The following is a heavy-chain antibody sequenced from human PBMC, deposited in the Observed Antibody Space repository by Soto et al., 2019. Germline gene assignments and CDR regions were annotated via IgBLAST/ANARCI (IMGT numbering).Heavy chain of an antibody. V-gene: IGHV1-18*01. CDR2: ISAYNGNT. J-gene: IGHJ4*02. CDR1: GYTFTSYG. CDR3: ARWRADCSSTSCSPPDY. Sequence: QVQLVQSGAEVKKPGASVKVSCKASGYTFTSYGISWVRQAPGQGLEWMGWISAYNGNTNYAQKLQGRVTMTTDTSESTADMERRSLRSDDTAVYYCARWRADCSSTSCSPPDYWGQGNLVNVSS. D-gene: IGHD2-2*01.